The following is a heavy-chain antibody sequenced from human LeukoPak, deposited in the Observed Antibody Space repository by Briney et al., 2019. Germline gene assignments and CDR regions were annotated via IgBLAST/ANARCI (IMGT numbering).Heavy chain of an antibody. Sequence: GGSLRLSCAASGFTFSSYGMHWVRQAPGKGLEWVAVIWYDGSNKYYADSVKGRFTISRDNSKNTLYLQMNSLRAEDTAVYYCAREGGGYDLDYWGQGTLVTVSS. J-gene: IGHJ4*02. D-gene: IGHD5-12*01. CDR3: AREGGGYDLDY. V-gene: IGHV3-33*01. CDR1: GFTFSSYG. CDR2: IWYDGSNK.